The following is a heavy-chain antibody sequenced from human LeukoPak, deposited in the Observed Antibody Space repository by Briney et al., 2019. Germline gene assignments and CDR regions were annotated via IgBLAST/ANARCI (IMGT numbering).Heavy chain of an antibody. J-gene: IGHJ4*01. Sequence: SQTLTLSCTVSGGSISSGDYYWSWIRQPPGKGLEWIGYIYYSGSTYYNPSLKSRVTISVDTSKNQFSLKLSSVTAADTAVYYCARGITMVGGVIPDRFDYWDERTLLTVSS. CDR3: ARGITMVGGVIPDRFDY. D-gene: IGHD3-10*01. CDR1: GGSISSGDYY. CDR2: IYYSGST. V-gene: IGHV4-30-4*01.